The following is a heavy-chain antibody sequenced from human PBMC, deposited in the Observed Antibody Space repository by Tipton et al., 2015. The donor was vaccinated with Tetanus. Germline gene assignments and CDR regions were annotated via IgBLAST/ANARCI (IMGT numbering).Heavy chain of an antibody. CDR2: TYYRSKWFN. CDR3: ARDPGHSVGV. V-gene: IGHV6-1*01. D-gene: IGHD4-11*01. J-gene: IGHJ6*02. Sequence: GLVKPSQTLSLTCAISGDSVSSNTMAWNWIRQSPSRGLEWLGRTYYRSKWFNDYAASLRGRITVNADTSRNQFSLQLNSVIPEDAAVYYCARDPGHSVGVWGQGTTVTVSS. CDR1: GDSVSSNTMA.